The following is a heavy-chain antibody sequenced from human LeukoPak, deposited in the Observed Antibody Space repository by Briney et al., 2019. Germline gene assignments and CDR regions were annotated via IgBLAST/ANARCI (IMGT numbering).Heavy chain of an antibody. CDR3: AGDYFYGMDV. CDR2: INSDGSST. J-gene: IGHJ6*02. V-gene: IGHV3-74*01. CDR1: GFNFSSYW. Sequence: GGSLRLSCAASGFNFSSYWMQWVRQAPGKGLVWVSRINSDGSSTNYADSVKGRFTISRDNAKNTLYLQMNSLRAEDTAVYYCAGDYFYGMDVWGQGTTVTVSS.